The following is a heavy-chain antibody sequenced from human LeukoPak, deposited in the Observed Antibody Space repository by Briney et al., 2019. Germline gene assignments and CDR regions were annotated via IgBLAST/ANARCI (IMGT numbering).Heavy chain of an antibody. D-gene: IGHD3-22*01. CDR2: INPSGGST. CDR1: GYTFTSYY. Sequence: VASVKVSCKASGYTFTSYYMHWVRQAPGQGLEWMGIINPSGGSTSYAQKFQGRVTMTRDTSTSTVYMELSSLRSEDTAVYYCAREGITTTSVGSGSAFDIRGQGTMVTVSS. CDR3: AREGITTTSVGSGSAFDI. J-gene: IGHJ3*02. V-gene: IGHV1-46*01.